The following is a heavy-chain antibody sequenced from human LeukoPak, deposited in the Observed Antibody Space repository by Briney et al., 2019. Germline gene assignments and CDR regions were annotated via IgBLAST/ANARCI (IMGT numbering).Heavy chain of an antibody. CDR3: ARGTYYYGSGSYSFGY. J-gene: IGHJ4*02. CDR1: GFTFSSAW. V-gene: IGHV3-74*01. Sequence: GGSLRLSCAASGFTFSSAWMHWVRHAPGKGLVSVSRINSDGSSTRYSDSVRGRFTISRDNAKNTLYLQMNSLRADDTAVYYCARGTYYYGSGSYSFGYWGQGTLVTVSS. CDR2: INSDGSST. D-gene: IGHD3-10*01.